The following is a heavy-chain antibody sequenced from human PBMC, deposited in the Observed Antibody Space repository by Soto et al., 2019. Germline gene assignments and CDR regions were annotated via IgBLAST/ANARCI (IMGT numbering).Heavy chain of an antibody. D-gene: IGHD3-22*01. Sequence: EVQLLESGGGFVQPGGSLRLSCKASGFMFNYYVMSWVRQAPGKGLEWVSPMSDSGESVKGRFTISRDNSKNTLYLQMTSLRAEDTAVYYCAKSLYYYDRNREGAFDAWGHGTEVIVSS. CDR3: AKSLYYYDRNREGAFDA. CDR1: GFMFNYYV. V-gene: IGHV3-23*01. J-gene: IGHJ3*01. CDR2: MSDSG.